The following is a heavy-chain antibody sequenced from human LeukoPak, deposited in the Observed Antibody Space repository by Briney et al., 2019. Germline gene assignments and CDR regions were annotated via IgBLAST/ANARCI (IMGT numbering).Heavy chain of an antibody. CDR2: MTPNSAHT. CDR1: GYTFTRHD. J-gene: IGHJ4*02. D-gene: IGHD6-13*01. CDR3: AREGYSSSWGPYFDY. V-gene: IGHV1-8*03. Sequence: GASVKVSCKASGYTFTRHDINRVRQTTGQGLEWLEWMTPNSAHTGYAQKFQGRVTITADKSTSTAYMELSSLRSEDTAVYYCAREGYSSSWGPYFDYWGQGTLVTVSS.